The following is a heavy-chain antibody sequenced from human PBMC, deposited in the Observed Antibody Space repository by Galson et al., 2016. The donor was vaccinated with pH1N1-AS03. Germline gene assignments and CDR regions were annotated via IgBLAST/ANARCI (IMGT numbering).Heavy chain of an antibody. Sequence: SVKVSCKASGYTFSDYYMHWVRQAPGQELEWMGWINPSSGGTKYTQKFQGRVTMTRDTSISTAYMELSRLTPNDTAVYFCARGGGSSLDYWGLGTLVTVSS. J-gene: IGHJ4*02. CDR1: GYTFSDYY. CDR3: ARGGGSSLDY. V-gene: IGHV1-2*02. D-gene: IGHD1-26*01. CDR2: INPSSGGT.